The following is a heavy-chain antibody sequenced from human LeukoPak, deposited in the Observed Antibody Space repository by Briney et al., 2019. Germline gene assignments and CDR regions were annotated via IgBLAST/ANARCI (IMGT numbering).Heavy chain of an antibody. J-gene: IGHJ4*02. CDR3: ARSPGDCIDY. Sequence: ASVKVSCKASGYTFTGYYMHWMRQAPGQGLEWMGRINPNGGGTDYAQKFQGRVTMTRDTSVSTAYMELSRLRSDDTAVYYCARSPGDCIDYWGQGTLVTVSS. CDR2: INPNGGGT. D-gene: IGHD2-21*01. CDR1: GYTFTGYY. V-gene: IGHV1-2*06.